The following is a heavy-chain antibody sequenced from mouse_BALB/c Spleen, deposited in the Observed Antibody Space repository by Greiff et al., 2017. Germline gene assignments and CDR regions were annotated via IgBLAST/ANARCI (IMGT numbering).Heavy chain of an antibody. Sequence: EVKVVESGTVLARPGASVKMSCKASGYSFTSYWMHWVKQRPGQGLEWIGAIYPGNSDTSYNQKFKGKAKLTAVTSASTAYMELSSLTNEDSAVYYCTRDYDYDYFDYWGQGTTLTVSS. V-gene: IGHV1-5*01. CDR3: TRDYDYDYFDY. CDR2: IYPGNSDT. D-gene: IGHD2-4*01. J-gene: IGHJ2*01. CDR1: GYSFTSYW.